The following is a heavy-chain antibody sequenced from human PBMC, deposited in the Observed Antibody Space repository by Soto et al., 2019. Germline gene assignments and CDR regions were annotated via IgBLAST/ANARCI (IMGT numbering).Heavy chain of an antibody. Sequence: TLSLTCTVSGGSISSGDYYWNWVRQPPGKGLEWIGYIYYSGSTYYNPSLKSRVTISVDTSKNQFSLKLSSVTAADTAVYYCARGSEVEAGGFDYWGQGTLVTVSS. D-gene: IGHD6-19*01. CDR1: GGSISSGDYY. CDR2: IYYSGST. J-gene: IGHJ4*02. V-gene: IGHV4-30-4*01. CDR3: ARGSEVEAGGFDY.